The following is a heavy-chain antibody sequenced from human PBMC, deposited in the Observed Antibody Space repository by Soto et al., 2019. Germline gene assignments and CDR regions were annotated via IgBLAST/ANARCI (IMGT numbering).Heavy chain of an antibody. D-gene: IGHD2-2*01. CDR1: GFPFGDYA. Sequence: GGSMRVSCTAAGFPFGDYAMSWFRQEPGKGLEWVGFIRSKAYGGTTEYAASVKGRFTISRDDSKSIAYLQMNSLKTEDTAVYYCTRDRCSSTSCPEDYFDYWGQGTLVTVSS. CDR2: IRSKAYGGTT. V-gene: IGHV3-49*03. CDR3: TRDRCSSTSCPEDYFDY. J-gene: IGHJ4*02.